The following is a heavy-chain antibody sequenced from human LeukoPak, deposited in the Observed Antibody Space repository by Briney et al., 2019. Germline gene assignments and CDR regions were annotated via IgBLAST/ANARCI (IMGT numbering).Heavy chain of an antibody. CDR1: GYTFTSYG. V-gene: IGHV1-18*01. CDR2: ISGYNGNT. D-gene: IGHD3-3*01. Sequence: GASVKVSRKASGYTFTSYGISWVRQAPGQGLEWMGWISGYNGNTDYAQKLQGRVTMTTDTSTTTAYMELRSLRSDDTAMYYCARHRNFWSKPDAFDIWGQGTMVTVSS. J-gene: IGHJ3*02. CDR3: ARHRNFWSKPDAFDI.